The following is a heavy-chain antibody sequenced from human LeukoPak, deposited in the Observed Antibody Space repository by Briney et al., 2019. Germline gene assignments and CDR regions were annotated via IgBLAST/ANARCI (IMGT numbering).Heavy chain of an antibody. J-gene: IGHJ2*01. V-gene: IGHV1-69*13. D-gene: IGHD6-19*01. Sequence: ASAKVSCKASGGTFSSYAISWVRQAPGQGLEWMGGIIPIFGTANYGQKFQGRVTITADESTSTAYMELSSLRSEDTAVYYCARTTQWLVPLTPDYWYFDLWGRGTLVTVSS. CDR2: IIPIFGTA. CDR3: ARTTQWLVPLTPDYWYFDL. CDR1: GGTFSSYA.